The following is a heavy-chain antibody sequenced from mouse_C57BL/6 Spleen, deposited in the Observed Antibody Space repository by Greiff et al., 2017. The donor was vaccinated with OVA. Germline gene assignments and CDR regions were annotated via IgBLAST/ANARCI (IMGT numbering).Heavy chain of an antibody. CDR3: TRGGYYGSNYYAMDY. CDR1: GYTFTDYE. D-gene: IGHD1-1*01. J-gene: IGHJ4*01. V-gene: IGHV1-15*01. CDR2: IDPETGGT. Sequence: QVQLQQSGAELVRPGASVTLSCKASGYTFTDYEMHWVKQTPVHGLEWIGAIDPETGGTAYNQKFKGKARLTADKSSSTAYLELRSLTSEDSAVYYCTRGGYYGSNYYAMDYWGQGTSVTVSS.